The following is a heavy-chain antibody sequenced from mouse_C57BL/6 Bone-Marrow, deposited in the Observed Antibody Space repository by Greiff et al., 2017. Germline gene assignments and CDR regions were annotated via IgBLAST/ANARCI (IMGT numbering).Heavy chain of an antibody. J-gene: IGHJ3*01. CDR3: TTYLYYQFAY. D-gene: IGHD2-1*01. CDR2: IHPSDSDT. CDR1: GYTFTSYW. V-gene: IGHV1-74*01. Sequence: QVQLQQPGAELVKPGASVKVSCKASGYTFTSYWMHWVKQRPGQGLEWIGRIHPSDSDTNYNQKFKGKATLTVDKSSNTAYLQLSSLTSEDTAVYYCTTYLYYQFAYWGQGTLVTVSA.